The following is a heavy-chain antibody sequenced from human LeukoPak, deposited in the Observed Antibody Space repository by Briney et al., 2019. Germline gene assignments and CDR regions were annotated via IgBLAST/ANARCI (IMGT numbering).Heavy chain of an antibody. CDR2: ISAYNGNT. CDR1: GYTFTSYG. Sequence: ASVKVSCKASGYTFTSYGISWVRQAPGQGLEWMGWISAYNGNTNYAQKLQGRVTMTTDTSTSTAYMELRSLRSDDTAVYYCAGDRPYDFWSGYYGFDYWGQGTLVTVSS. D-gene: IGHD3-3*01. J-gene: IGHJ4*02. V-gene: IGHV1-18*01. CDR3: AGDRPYDFWSGYYGFDY.